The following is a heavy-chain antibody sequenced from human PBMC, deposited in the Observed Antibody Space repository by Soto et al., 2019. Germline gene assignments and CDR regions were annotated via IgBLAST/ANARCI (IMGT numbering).Heavy chain of an antibody. CDR1: GGSLSGDY. Sequence: SLSFTVYGGSLSGDYWSWLRRPVGKELEWIAEINHSGSTNYNPSFKTRVTISIDAFRKQFSLRLTSATAADAGVYFCASLSPPPYSGIHLDAVDIWGPGTMVT. CDR2: INHSGST. CDR3: ASLSPPPYSGIHLDAVDI. V-gene: IGHV4-34*01. J-gene: IGHJ3*02. D-gene: IGHD1-26*01.